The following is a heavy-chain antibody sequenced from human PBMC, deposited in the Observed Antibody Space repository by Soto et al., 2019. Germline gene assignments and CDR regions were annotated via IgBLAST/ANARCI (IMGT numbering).Heavy chain of an antibody. V-gene: IGHV3-30-3*01. J-gene: IGHJ3*02. D-gene: IGHD3-22*01. CDR2: ISYDGSNK. CDR1: GFTFSSYA. Sequence: PGGSLRLSCAASGFTFSSYAMHWVRQAPGKGLEWVAVISYDGSNKYYADSVKGRFTISRDSSKNTLYLQMNSLRAEDTAVYYCARDHEADYYDSSGYYGAFDIWGQGTMVTVSS. CDR3: ARDHEADYYDSSGYYGAFDI.